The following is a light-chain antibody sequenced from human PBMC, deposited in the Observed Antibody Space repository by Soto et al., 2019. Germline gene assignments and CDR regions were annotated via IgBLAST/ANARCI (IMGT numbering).Light chain of an antibody. CDR2: VGTGGIVG. CDR3: GADHGSGSNFDVV. Sequence: QLVLTQPPSASASLGASVTLTCTLSSGYSNYKVDWYQQRPGKGPRFVMRVGTGGIVGSKGDGIPDRFSVLGSGLNRYLTIKNIQEEDESDYHCGADHGSGSNFDVVFGGGTSSPS. CDR1: SGYSNYK. J-gene: IGLJ2*01. V-gene: IGLV9-49*01.